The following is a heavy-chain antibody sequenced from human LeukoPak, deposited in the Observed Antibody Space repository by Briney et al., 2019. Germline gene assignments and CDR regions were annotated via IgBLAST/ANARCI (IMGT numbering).Heavy chain of an antibody. CDR1: GVSVSSDIYY. CDR2: MHHSGGT. CDR3: ARIRVGATFDF. V-gene: IGHV4-61*01. D-gene: IGHD1-26*01. J-gene: IGHJ4*02. Sequence: SETLSLTCTVSGVSVSSDIYYWSWIRQPPGKGLEWIGYMHHSGGTYYSPSFKSRLTITVDTSKNQFSLNLSSLTAADTAVYYCARIRVGATFDFWGQGTLVTVSS.